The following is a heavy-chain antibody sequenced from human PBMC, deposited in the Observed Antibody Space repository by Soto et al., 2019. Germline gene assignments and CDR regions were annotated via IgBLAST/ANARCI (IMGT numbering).Heavy chain of an antibody. J-gene: IGHJ4*02. CDR2: IYSGGST. CDR1: GFTVSSNY. D-gene: IGHD3-22*01. V-gene: IGHV3-66*01. Sequence: EVQLVESGGGLVQPGGSLRLSCAASGFTVSSNYMSWVRQAPGKGLEWVSVIYSGGSTYYADSVKGRFTISRDNSKNTLYLQMNSLRAEDTAVYYCARYPYYYDSSGYPPPASDYWGQGTLVTVSS. CDR3: ARYPYYYDSSGYPPPASDY.